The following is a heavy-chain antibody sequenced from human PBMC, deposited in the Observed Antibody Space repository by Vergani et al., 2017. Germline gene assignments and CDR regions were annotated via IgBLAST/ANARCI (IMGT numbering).Heavy chain of an antibody. V-gene: IGHV2-26*01. D-gene: IGHD1-26*01. CDR1: GFSLSNARMG. Sequence: QVTLKESGPVLVKPTETLTLTCTVSGFSLSNARMGVSWIRQPPGKALEWLAHIFSNDEKSYSTSLKSRLTISKDTSKGQVVLTMTNMDPGDTATYYCARIRYNGSYGGWFDPWGQGTLVTGSS. J-gene: IGHJ5*02. CDR3: ARIRYNGSYGGWFDP. CDR2: IFSNDEK.